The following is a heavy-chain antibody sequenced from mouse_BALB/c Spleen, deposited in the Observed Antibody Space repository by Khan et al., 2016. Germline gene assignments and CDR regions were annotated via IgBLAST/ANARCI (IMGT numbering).Heavy chain of an antibody. D-gene: IGHD2-4*01. CDR3: ARYDYDRGYFDY. Sequence: EVQLPESGPGLVKPSQSLSLTCTVTGYSITSDYAWNWIRQFPGNKLEWMGYISYSGSTSYNPSLKSRISITRDTSKNQFFLQLNSVATEDTATYYCARYDYDRGYFDYWGQGTTLTVSS. CDR2: ISYSGST. CDR1: GYSITSDYA. J-gene: IGHJ2*01. V-gene: IGHV3-2*02.